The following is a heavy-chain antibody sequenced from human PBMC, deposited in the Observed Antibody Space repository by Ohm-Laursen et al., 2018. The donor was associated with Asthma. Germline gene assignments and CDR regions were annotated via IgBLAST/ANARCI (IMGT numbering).Heavy chain of an antibody. J-gene: IGHJ3*02. Sequence: SLRLSCTASGFPFSDYYMSWIRQAPGKGLDWVSYISGGGSRIFYADSVKGRFTISRDNPKNSLFLQMNSLRAEDTAVYYCARVTGDYDFDMWGQGTMVTVSS. CDR3: ARVTGDYDFDM. V-gene: IGHV3-11*01. CDR2: ISGGGSRI. CDR1: GFPFSDYY. D-gene: IGHD4-17*01.